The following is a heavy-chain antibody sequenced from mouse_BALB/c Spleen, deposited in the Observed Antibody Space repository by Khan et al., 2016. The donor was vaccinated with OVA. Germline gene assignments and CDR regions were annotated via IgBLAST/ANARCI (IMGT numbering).Heavy chain of an antibody. CDR1: GFSLTNYG. CDR2: NWNDGTT. V-gene: IGHV2-6-1*01. D-gene: IGHD2-10*01. Sequence: QVQLKESGPGLVAPSQSLSITCTISGFSLTNYGIHWVRQPPGKGLEWLVVNWNDGTTTYNSALKSRLSISKDNSKNQVFLKMNSLQTDDTAMYYCARQPYYHYYVMDYWGQGTSVTVSS. J-gene: IGHJ4*01. CDR3: ARQPYYHYYVMDY.